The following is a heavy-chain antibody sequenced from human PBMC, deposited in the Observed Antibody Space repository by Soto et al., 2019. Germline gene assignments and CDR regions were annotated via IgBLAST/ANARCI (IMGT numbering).Heavy chain of an antibody. CDR3: ARRRRDDAFDI. CDR2: INSDGSST. Sequence: GGSLRLSCAASGFTFSSYWMHWVRQAPGKGLVWVSRINSDGSSTSYADSVKGRFTISRDNAKNTLYLQMNSLRAEDTAVYYCARRRRDDAFDIWGQGTMVTVSS. V-gene: IGHV3-74*01. CDR1: GFTFSSYW. J-gene: IGHJ3*02.